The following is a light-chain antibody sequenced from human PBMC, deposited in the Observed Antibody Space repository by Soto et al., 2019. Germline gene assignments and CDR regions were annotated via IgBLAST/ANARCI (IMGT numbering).Light chain of an antibody. CDR3: QQRVDWLT. Sequence: EIVLTQSPGTLSLSPGERPTLSCRASQSVSSSYLAWYQQKPGQAPRLLIYDASNRATGIPARFSGSGSGTDFTLTISSLEPEDFAVYYCQQRVDWLTFGGGTKVDIK. J-gene: IGKJ4*01. V-gene: IGKV3D-20*02. CDR2: DAS. CDR1: QSVSSSY.